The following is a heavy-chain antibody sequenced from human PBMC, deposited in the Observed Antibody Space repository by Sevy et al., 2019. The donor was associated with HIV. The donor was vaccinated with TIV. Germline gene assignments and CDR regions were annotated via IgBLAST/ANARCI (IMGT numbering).Heavy chain of an antibody. D-gene: IGHD3-3*01. CDR3: VGRKVGDVWGGSVRGPWAGGPLFDY. Sequence: GGSLRLSCTSSGLSFNNYALTWVRQAPGKGLEWVSTISHSGDNTNYADSVKGRFIISRDNSENTLYLQMNSLRAEDTALYYCVGRKVGDVWGGSVRGPWAGGPLFDYWGQGTLVTVSS. J-gene: IGHJ4*02. CDR1: GLSFNNYA. CDR2: ISHSGDNT. V-gene: IGHV3-23*01.